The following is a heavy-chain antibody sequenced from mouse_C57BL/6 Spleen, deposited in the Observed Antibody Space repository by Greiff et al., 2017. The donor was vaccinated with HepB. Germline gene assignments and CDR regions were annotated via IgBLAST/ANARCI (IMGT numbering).Heavy chain of an antibody. V-gene: IGHV1-22*01. J-gene: IGHJ2*01. Sequence: ESGPELVKPGASVKMSCKASGYTFTDYNMHWVKQSHGKSLEWIGYINPNNGGTSYNQKFKGKATLTVNKSSSTAYMELRSLTSEDSAVYYCARYYYGSSSFDYWGQGTTLTVSS. D-gene: IGHD1-1*01. CDR1: GYTFTDYN. CDR2: INPNNGGT. CDR3: ARYYYGSSSFDY.